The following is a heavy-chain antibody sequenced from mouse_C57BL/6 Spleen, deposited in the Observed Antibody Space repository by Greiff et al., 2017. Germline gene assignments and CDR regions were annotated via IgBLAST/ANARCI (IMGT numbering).Heavy chain of an antibody. D-gene: IGHD2-5*01. CDR3: ARRSNYGAMDY. V-gene: IGHV5-2*03. CDR2: INSDGGST. Sequence: EVKVEESGGGLVQPGESLKLSCESNEYEFPSHDMSWVRKTPEKRLELVAAINSDGGSTYYPDTMERRFIISRDNTKKTLYLQMSSLRSEDTALYYCARRSNYGAMDYWGQGTSVTVSS. CDR1: EYEFPSHD. J-gene: IGHJ4*01.